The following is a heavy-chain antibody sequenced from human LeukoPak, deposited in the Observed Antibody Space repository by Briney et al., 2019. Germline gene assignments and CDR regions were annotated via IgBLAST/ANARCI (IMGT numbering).Heavy chain of an antibody. D-gene: IGHD6-13*01. CDR1: GFTFSNYW. V-gene: IGHV3-7*01. Sequence: GGSLRLSCAASGFTFSNYWMSWVRQAPGKGLEWVANINQAGSGKYYMDSVKGRFTISRDNAKNSLYLQMNSLRAEDTAVYYCARDPSMYSSNYENDCWGQGTLVTVSS. J-gene: IGHJ4*02. CDR2: INQAGSGK. CDR3: ARDPSMYSSNYENDC.